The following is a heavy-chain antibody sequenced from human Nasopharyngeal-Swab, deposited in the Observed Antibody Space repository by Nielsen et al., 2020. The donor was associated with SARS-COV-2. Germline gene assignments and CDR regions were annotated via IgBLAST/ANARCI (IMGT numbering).Heavy chain of an antibody. CDR2: ISYDGSNK. Sequence: GESLKISCAAPGFTFSSYAMHWVRQAPGKGLEWVAVISYDGSNKYYADSVKGRLTISRDNSKNTLYLQMNSLRAEDTAVYYCARSWGGGYSFSFDYWGQGTLVTVSS. D-gene: IGHD2-15*01. CDR3: ARSWGGGYSFSFDY. J-gene: IGHJ4*02. V-gene: IGHV3-30-3*01. CDR1: GFTFSSYA.